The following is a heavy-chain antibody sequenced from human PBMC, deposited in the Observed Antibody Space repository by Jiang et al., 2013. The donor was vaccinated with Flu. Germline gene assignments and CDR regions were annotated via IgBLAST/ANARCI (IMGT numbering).Heavy chain of an antibody. CDR2: IYYSGST. CDR1: GGSITSSSDY. J-gene: IGHJ3*02. D-gene: IGHD3-9*01. Sequence: LLKPSETLSLTCTVSGGSITSSSDYWGWIRQPPGKGLEWIGSIYYSGSTYYNPSLKSRLTMSVDTSKNQFSLKLSSMTATDTAVYYCAKMRYFDRGRPFDIWGQGTMVTVSS. CDR3: AKMRYFDRGRPFDI. V-gene: IGHV4-39*01.